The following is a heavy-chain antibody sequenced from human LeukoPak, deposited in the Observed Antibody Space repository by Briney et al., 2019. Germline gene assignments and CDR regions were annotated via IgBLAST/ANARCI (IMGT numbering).Heavy chain of an antibody. CDR1: GYSISSGYF. Sequence: PSETLSLTCTVSGYSISSGYFWGWIRQPPGKGLEWIGSIYYSGSTYYNPSLKSRVTISVDTSKNQFSLKLSSVTAADTAVYYCARDRDRGFDYWGQGTLVTVSS. D-gene: IGHD2-21*02. J-gene: IGHJ4*02. CDR3: ARDRDRGFDY. CDR2: IYYSGST. V-gene: IGHV4-38-2*02.